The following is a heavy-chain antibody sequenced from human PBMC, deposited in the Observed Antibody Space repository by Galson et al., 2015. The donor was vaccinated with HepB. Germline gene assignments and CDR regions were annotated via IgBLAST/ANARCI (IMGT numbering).Heavy chain of an antibody. CDR3: ARDRGSGTYTYNWFDP. J-gene: IGHJ5*02. CDR1: GYTFTTYF. Sequence: SVKVSCKASGYTFTTYFMHWVRQAPGQRLEWMGWINAGNGNTKYSQKFQGRVTITRDTSASIAYMELRSLRSEDTAVYYCARDRGSGTYTYNWFDPWGQGSLVTVSS. CDR2: INAGNGNT. D-gene: IGHD3-10*01. V-gene: IGHV1-3*01.